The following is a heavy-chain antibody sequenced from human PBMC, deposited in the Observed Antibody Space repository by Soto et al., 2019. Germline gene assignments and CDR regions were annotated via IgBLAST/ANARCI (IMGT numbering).Heavy chain of an antibody. Sequence: QVQLQESGPGLVKPSETLSLTCTVSGASISSYYWSWIRQPPGKGLEWIGYIYYIGSTNYNPSLKSRVTISVDTSKNQFSLRLSSVTAADTAVYHCARQMFIGGMDVWGQGTTVTVSS. V-gene: IGHV4-59*08. CDR1: GASISSYY. CDR2: IYYIGST. J-gene: IGHJ6*02. D-gene: IGHD2-15*01. CDR3: ARQMFIGGMDV.